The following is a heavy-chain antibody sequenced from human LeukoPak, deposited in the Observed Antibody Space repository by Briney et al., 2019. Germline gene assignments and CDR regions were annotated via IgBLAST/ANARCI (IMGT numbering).Heavy chain of an antibody. V-gene: IGHV1-46*01. CDR1: GYTFTNYY. J-gene: IGHJ4*02. CDR2: IKPGGDST. CDR3: ARSAESSSWVEFDY. D-gene: IGHD6-13*01. Sequence: ASVKVSCKASGYTFTNYYIHWVRQAPGQGLEWMGVIKPGGDSTSSARIFQGRVYMTSDTSTSTVYMELSRLRSDDTAVYYCARSAESSSWVEFDYWGQGTLVTVSS.